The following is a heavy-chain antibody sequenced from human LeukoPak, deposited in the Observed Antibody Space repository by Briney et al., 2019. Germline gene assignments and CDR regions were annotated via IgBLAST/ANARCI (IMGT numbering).Heavy chain of an antibody. D-gene: IGHD3-3*01. J-gene: IGHJ4*02. CDR2: ISSSSSYI. CDR1: GLTFSDDH. V-gene: IGHV3-21*01. CDR3: ARDRRSSDY. Sequence: GGSLRLSCVASGLTFSDDHVSWVRQAPGKGLEWVSSISSSSSYIYYADSVKGRFTISRDNAKNSLYLQMNSLRAEDTAVYYCARDRRSSDYWGQGTLVTVSS.